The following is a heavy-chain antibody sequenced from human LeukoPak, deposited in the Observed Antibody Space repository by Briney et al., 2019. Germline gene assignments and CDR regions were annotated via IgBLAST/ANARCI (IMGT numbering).Heavy chain of an antibody. J-gene: IGHJ4*02. CDR1: GFTFSSYS. CDR2: ISSSSSYI. D-gene: IGHD2-15*01. Sequence: GGSLRLSCAASGFTFSSYSMNWVRQAPGKGLEWVSSISSSSSYIYYADSVKGRFTISRDNAKNSLYLQMNSLRAEDTAVYYCAREVVVVVAATRHFDYWGQGTLVTVSS. CDR3: AREVVVVVAATRHFDY. V-gene: IGHV3-21*01.